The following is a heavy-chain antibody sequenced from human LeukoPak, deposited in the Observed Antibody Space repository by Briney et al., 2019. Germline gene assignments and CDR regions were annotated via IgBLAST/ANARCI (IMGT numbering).Heavy chain of an antibody. V-gene: IGHV6-1*01. J-gene: IGHJ4*02. D-gene: IGHD1/OR15-1a*01. Sequence: TSQTLSLTCAISGDSVSSSIVAWNWIRQTPSRGPEWLGRTYYRSQWYVESAVSVRGRISINADTSKNQFSLQLNSVSPEDTAVYYCAGEREHSFDYWGQGTLVTVSS. CDR3: AGEREHSFDY. CDR1: GDSVSSSIVA. CDR2: TYYRSQWYV.